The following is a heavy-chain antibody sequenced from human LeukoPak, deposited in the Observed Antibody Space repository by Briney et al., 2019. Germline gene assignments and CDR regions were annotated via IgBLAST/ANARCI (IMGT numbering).Heavy chain of an antibody. CDR2: IRYDGSNK. D-gene: IGHD4-11*01. CDR1: GFTFSSYG. CDR3: AKALLYSNYGYFDY. Sequence: GGSLRLSCAASGFTFSSYGMHWVRQAPGKGLEWVAFIRYDGSNKYYADSVKGRFTISRDNSKNTLYLKMNSLRAEDTAVYYCAKALLYSNYGYFDYWGQGTLVTVSS. J-gene: IGHJ4*02. V-gene: IGHV3-30*02.